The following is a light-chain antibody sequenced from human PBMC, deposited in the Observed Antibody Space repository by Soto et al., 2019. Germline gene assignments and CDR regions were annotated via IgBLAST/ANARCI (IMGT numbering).Light chain of an antibody. J-gene: IGLJ3*02. Sequence: SYELTQPPSVSLAPGKTARITCGGTNIATYSVHWYRQKPGQAPVLVISNDNDRPSGIPDRFSGSNSGHTATLTIRRVEAGDEADYYCQLWDNKNDEVVFGGWTKLTVL. CDR1: NIATYS. CDR3: QLWDNKNDEVV. CDR2: NDN. V-gene: IGLV3-21*04.